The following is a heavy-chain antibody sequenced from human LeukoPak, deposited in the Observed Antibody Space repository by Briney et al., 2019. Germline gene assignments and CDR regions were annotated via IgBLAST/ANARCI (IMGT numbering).Heavy chain of an antibody. CDR3: ARAPDDYDSWSGPFDY. CDR1: GYTFTNYG. V-gene: IGHV1-18*01. Sequence: TSVKVSCKASGYTFTNYGISWVRQAPGQRLEWMGWISAYSGNTNYAQNLQGRVTMTTDTSTSTAYMELRSLRSDDTAVYYCARAPDDYDSWSGPFDYWGRGTLVTVSS. D-gene: IGHD3-3*01. CDR2: ISAYSGNT. J-gene: IGHJ4*02.